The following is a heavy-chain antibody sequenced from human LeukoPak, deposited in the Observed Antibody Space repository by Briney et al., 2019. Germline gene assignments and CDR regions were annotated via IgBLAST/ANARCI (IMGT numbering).Heavy chain of an antibody. V-gene: IGHV3-73*01. CDR2: IRRKANSYAT. J-gene: IGHJ4*02. Sequence: GGSLRLSCAASGLTFSGSAMHWVRQAPGKGLEWVGRIRRKANSYATAYAASVKGRFTISRDDSKNTAYLQMNSLKTEDTAVYYCTLVDTARSIYYWGQGSLVTVSS. D-gene: IGHD5-18*01. CDR3: TLVDTARSIYY. CDR1: GLTFSGSA.